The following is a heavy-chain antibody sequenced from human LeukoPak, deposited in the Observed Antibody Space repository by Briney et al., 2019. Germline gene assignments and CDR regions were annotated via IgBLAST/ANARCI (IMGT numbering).Heavy chain of an antibody. Sequence: GGSLRLSCAASGFAFSSSWMHWVRQAPGKGLVWVSRINSDGSSTSYADFVKGRFTISRDTAKNTLYLQVNSLRAEDAAVYYCARPGSGGDLSSSSVYWGQGTLVTVSS. D-gene: IGHD6-6*01. CDR3: ARPGSGGDLSSSSVY. J-gene: IGHJ4*02. CDR2: INSDGSST. CDR1: GFAFSSSW. V-gene: IGHV3-74*01.